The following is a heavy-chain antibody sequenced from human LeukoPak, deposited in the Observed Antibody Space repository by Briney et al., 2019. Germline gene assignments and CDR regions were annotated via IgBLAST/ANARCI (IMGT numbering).Heavy chain of an antibody. Sequence: SETLSLTCTASGGSFISYFWSWIRQPPGKGLEWIGYIYYSGNTNYNPSLKSRVTISVDTSKNQFSLKLTSVTTADTAVYYSARSDYGDPFDYWGQGTLVTVSS. V-gene: IGHV4-59*01. D-gene: IGHD4-17*01. CDR2: IYYSGNT. CDR3: ARSDYGDPFDY. CDR1: GGSFISYF. J-gene: IGHJ4*02.